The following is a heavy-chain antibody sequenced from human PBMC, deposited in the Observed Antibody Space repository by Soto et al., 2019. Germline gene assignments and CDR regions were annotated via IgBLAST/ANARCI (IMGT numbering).Heavy chain of an antibody. V-gene: IGHV1-18*01. Sequence: GASVKVSCKASGYTFASYGISWVRQVPGQGLEWMGWISGYTGTTNYGQKFQGRVTLTTDTSTNIVHMELRSLPSDDTAVYSCASVAIGGPGKTCNYYGLDGWGQGST. CDR3: ASVAIGGPGKTCNYYGLDG. D-gene: IGHD1-1*01. J-gene: IGHJ6*02. CDR2: ISGYTGTT. CDR1: GYTFASYG.